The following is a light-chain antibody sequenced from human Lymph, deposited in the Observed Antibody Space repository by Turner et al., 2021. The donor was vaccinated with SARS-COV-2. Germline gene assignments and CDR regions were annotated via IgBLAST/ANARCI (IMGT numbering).Light chain of an antibody. CDR3: QQYFTTPWT. V-gene: IGKV4-1*01. CDR1: QSISYISNNKNY. J-gene: IGKJ1*01. CDR2: WAS. Sequence: DIVMTQSTDSLTVSLGERATINCKSSQSISYISNNKNYLAWYQQKPGQPPKLLIYWASTRECGVPDRFGGSGSGADFTLTISSLQAEDVAVYYCQQYFTTPWTFGQGTKVEI.